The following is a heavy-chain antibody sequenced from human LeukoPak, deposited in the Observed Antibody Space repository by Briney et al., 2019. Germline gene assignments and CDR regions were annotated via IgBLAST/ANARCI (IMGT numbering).Heavy chain of an antibody. CDR3: ARVGGYDYAIDY. Sequence: SETLSLTCAVSGGSISSSNWWSWVRQPPGKGLEWIGEIFYSGSTNYNPSLKSRVTISVDTSKNQFSLKLSSVTAADTAVYYCARVGGYDYAIDYWGQGTLVTVSS. V-gene: IGHV4-4*02. J-gene: IGHJ4*02. CDR2: IFYSGST. CDR1: GGSISSSNW. D-gene: IGHD5-12*01.